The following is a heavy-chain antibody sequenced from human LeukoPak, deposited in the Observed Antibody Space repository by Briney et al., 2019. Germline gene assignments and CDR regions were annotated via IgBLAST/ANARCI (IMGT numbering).Heavy chain of an antibody. D-gene: IGHD3-3*01. CDR1: GFTFSNAW. J-gene: IGHJ4*02. CDR2: IKSKTAGGTT. CDR3: TTEGSEFHYLFCY. Sequence: GSLRLTCAASGFTFSNAWMSWVRQAPGKGLEWVGRIKSKTAGGTTDYATPVKARLTISRDDSKNTLYLQRNSLKTEDTAVYYCTTEGSEFHYLFCYWGQGTLVTVSS. V-gene: IGHV3-15*01.